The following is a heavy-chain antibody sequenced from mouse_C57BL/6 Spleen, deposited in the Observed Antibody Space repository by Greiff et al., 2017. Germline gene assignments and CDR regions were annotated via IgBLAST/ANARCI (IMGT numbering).Heavy chain of an antibody. CDR1: GYTFTSYW. Sequence: QVQLQQPGAELVKPGASVKLSCKASGYTFTSYWMHWVKQRPGQGLEWIGMIHPNSGSTNYNEKFKSKATLTVDKSSSTAYMQLSSLTSEDSAVYYCARSYGSSYGGFAYWGQGTLVTVSA. CDR2: IHPNSGST. J-gene: IGHJ3*01. D-gene: IGHD1-1*01. V-gene: IGHV1-64*01. CDR3: ARSYGSSYGGFAY.